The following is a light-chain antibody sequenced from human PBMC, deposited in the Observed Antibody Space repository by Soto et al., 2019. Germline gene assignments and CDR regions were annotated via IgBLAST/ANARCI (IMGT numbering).Light chain of an antibody. Sequence: DIQMTQSPSSLSASVGDRVTITCRASQSISSYLNWYQQKPGKAPKLLIYAASCLQSGVPSRFSGSGSGTDFTLTISSLQPEDFATYYCQQSYSGFTFGPGTKVDIK. CDR3: QQSYSGFT. CDR1: QSISSY. V-gene: IGKV1-39*01. CDR2: AAS. J-gene: IGKJ3*01.